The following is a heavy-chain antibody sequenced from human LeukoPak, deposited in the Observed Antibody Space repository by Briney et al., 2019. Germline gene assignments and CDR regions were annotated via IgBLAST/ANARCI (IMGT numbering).Heavy chain of an antibody. V-gene: IGHV5-51*01. CDR1: GYSFTSYW. Sequence: GESLKISCKGSGYSFTSYWIGWVRQMPGKGLEWMGIIYPGDSDTRYSPSFQGQVTISADKSISTAYLQWSSLKASDTAMYYCASGPHYQLLYDISFDYWGQGTLVTVSS. J-gene: IGHJ4*02. CDR2: IYPGDSDT. CDR3: ASGPHYQLLYDISFDY. D-gene: IGHD2-2*02.